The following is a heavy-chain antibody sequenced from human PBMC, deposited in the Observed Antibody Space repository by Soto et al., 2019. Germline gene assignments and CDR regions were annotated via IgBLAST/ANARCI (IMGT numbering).Heavy chain of an antibody. CDR3: ARDLAKGGGSAGFDY. J-gene: IGHJ4*02. Sequence: GASVKVSCKASGYTFPVYYMHWVRQAPAQGLAWMGWINPKSGGTMYPQKFQGRVTMTWDTSISTAYMALTRLRSDDTAVYYCARDLAKGGGSAGFDYWGQGTLVTVSS. CDR2: INPKSGGT. CDR1: GYTFPVYY. D-gene: IGHD2-15*01. V-gene: IGHV1-2*02.